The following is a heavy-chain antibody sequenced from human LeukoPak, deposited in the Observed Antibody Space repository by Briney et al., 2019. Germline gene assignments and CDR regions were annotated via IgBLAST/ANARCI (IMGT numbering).Heavy chain of an antibody. Sequence: SETLSLTCTVSGGSISSYYWSWIRQPPGKGLEWIGYIYYSGSTNYNPSLKSRVTISVDTSKNQFSLKLSSVTAADTAVYYCARGYPDIAASPDYFDYWGQGTLVTVSS. CDR1: GGSISSYY. CDR2: IYYSGST. J-gene: IGHJ4*02. V-gene: IGHV4-59*01. CDR3: ARGYPDIAASPDYFDY. D-gene: IGHD6-6*01.